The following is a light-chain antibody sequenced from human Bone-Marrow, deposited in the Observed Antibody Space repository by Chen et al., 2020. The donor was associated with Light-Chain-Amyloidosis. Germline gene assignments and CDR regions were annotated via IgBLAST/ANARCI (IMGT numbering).Light chain of an antibody. V-gene: IGLV2-14*01. CDR3: SSFTSSSSYV. CDR2: AVS. Sequence: QSALTQPASVSGSPGQSITISCTGTSGDVGTYNYFSWYQPHPGNAPKVMIYAVSTRPSGVSHRFSGSKSGNTASLTISGLQAEDEAEYYCSSFTSSSSYVFGPGTKVTVL. J-gene: IGLJ1*01. CDR1: SGDVGTYNY.